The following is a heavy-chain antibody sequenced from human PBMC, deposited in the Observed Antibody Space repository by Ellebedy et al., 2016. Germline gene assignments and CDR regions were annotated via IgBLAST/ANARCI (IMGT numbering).Heavy chain of an antibody. V-gene: IGHV1-18*01. CDR1: GYTFTSYG. D-gene: IGHD2-2*01. CDR3: ARDLVGYCSSTSCPYYFDY. J-gene: IGHJ4*02. CDR2: ISAYNGNT. Sequence: ASVKVSCXASGYTFTSYGISWVRQAPGQGLEWMGWISAYNGNTNYAQKLQGRVTMTTDTSTSTAYMELRSLRSDDTAVYYCARDLVGYCSSTSCPYYFDYWGQGTLVTVSP.